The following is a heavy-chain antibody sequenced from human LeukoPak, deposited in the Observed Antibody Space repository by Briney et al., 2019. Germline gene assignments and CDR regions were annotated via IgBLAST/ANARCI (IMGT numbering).Heavy chain of an antibody. J-gene: IGHJ6*02. Sequence: PSETLSLTCTVSGGSISSYYWSWIRQPPGKGLEWIGYIYYSGSTNYNPSLKSRVTISVDTSKNQFSLKLSSVTAADTAVYYCARVWFGEISAHGMDVWGQGTTVTVSS. CDR2: IYYSGST. CDR1: GGSISSYY. V-gene: IGHV4-59*08. CDR3: ARVWFGEISAHGMDV. D-gene: IGHD3-10*01.